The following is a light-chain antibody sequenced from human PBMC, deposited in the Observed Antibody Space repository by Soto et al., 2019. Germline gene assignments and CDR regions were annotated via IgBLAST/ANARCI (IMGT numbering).Light chain of an antibody. V-gene: IGKV3-20*01. Sequence: EIVLTQSPGTLSLSPGERATVSCRSSQSVSSSFLAWYQQKPGQAPRLLIYGASSRATGIPDRFSGSGSGTDFTLTISRLEPEDFAVYYCHQYGSSPATFGQGTKVDI. CDR1: QSVSSSF. J-gene: IGKJ1*01. CDR3: HQYGSSPAT. CDR2: GAS.